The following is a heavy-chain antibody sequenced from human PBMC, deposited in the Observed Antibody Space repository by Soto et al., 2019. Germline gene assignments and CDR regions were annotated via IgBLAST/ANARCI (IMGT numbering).Heavy chain of an antibody. CDR1: GFTFSSYA. CDR2: ISGSGGST. CDR3: AKEPRYGGGGSCPGNWFDP. J-gene: IGHJ5*02. V-gene: IGHV3-23*01. D-gene: IGHD2-15*01. Sequence: GGSLRLSCAASGFTFSSYAMSWVRQAPGKGLEWVSAISGSGGSTYYADSVKGRFTISRDNSKNTLYLQMNSLRAEDTAVYYCAKEPRYGGGGSCPGNWFDPWGQGTLVTVSS.